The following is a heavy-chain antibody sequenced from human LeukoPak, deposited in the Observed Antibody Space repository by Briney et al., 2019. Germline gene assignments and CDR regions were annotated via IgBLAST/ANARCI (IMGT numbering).Heavy chain of an antibody. CDR1: GYTFTGYY. CDR2: INPNSGGT. D-gene: IGHD5-24*01. CDR3: ARLKMATKIRGHDAFDI. V-gene: IGHV1-2*02. J-gene: IGHJ3*02. Sequence: ASVKVSRKASGYTFTGYYMHWVRQAPGQGLEWMGWINPNSGGTNYAQKFQGRVTMTRDTSISTAYMELSRLRSDDTAVYYCARLKMATKIRGHDAFDIWGQGTMVTVSS.